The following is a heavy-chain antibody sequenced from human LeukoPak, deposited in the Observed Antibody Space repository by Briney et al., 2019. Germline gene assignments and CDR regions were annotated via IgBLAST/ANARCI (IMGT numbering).Heavy chain of an antibody. V-gene: IGHV3-66*02. CDR1: GFTVSSYG. Sequence: GSLRLSCAASGFTVSSYGMSWVRQAPGKGPEWVSLVYSDGVTRYADSVQGRFTISRDNSKNTVYLQMNNLRVEDTAVYHCVRDRAEGRAWVEFDPWGQGALVIVSS. CDR3: VRDRAEGRAWVEFDP. CDR2: VYSDGVT. J-gene: IGHJ5*02.